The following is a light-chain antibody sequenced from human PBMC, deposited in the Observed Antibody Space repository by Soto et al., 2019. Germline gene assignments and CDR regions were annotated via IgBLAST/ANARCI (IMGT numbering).Light chain of an antibody. CDR3: GTWDSSLNGYVV. CDR1: SSNIGDNF. V-gene: IGLV1-51*01. CDR2: DNY. J-gene: IGLJ2*01. Sequence: QSVLTQPPSVSAAPGQKVTISCSGSSSNIGDNFVSWYQHLPGTAPKLLIYDNYKRPSGIPDRFSGSKAGTSATLGITGLHTGDEAHYYCGTWDSSLNGYVVFGGGTNLTVL.